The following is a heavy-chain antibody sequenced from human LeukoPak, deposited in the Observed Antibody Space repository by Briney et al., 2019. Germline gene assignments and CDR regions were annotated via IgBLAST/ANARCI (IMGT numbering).Heavy chain of an antibody. CDR2: IYYSGST. CDR3: ARIVPAAIPDNWFDP. Sequence: PSETLSLTCTVSGGSISSYYWSWIRQPPGKGREWIGYIYYSGSTNYNPSLKSRVTISVDTSKNQFSLKLSSVTAADTAVYYCARIVPAAIPDNWFDPWGQGTLVTVSS. D-gene: IGHD2-2*02. V-gene: IGHV4-59*01. CDR1: GGSISSYY. J-gene: IGHJ5*02.